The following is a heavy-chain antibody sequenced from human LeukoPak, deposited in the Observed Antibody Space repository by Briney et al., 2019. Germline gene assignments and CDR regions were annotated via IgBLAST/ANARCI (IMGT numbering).Heavy chain of an antibody. Sequence: ASVKVSCKASGYTFTGYYMHWVRQAPGQGLEWMGWINPNSGGTNYAQKFQGRVTMTRDTSISTAYMELNRLRSDDTAVYYCARDISMIWGIMSPFDYWGQGTLVTVSS. V-gene: IGHV1-2*02. CDR1: GYTFTGYY. J-gene: IGHJ4*02. D-gene: IGHD3-10*01. CDR3: ARDISMIWGIMSPFDY. CDR2: INPNSGGT.